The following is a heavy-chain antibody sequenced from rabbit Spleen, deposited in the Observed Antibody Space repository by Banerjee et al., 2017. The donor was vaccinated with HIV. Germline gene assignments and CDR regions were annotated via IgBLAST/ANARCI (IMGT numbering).Heavy chain of an antibody. CDR3: ARDLAGVIGWNFNL. CDR1: GFSFSSSYY. J-gene: IGHJ4*01. D-gene: IGHD4-1*01. Sequence: QEQLEESGGDLVKPEGSLTLTCTASGFSFSSSYYICWVRQAPGKGLEWIACIYTGSSATTYYASWAKGRFTISKSSSTTVTLQMTSLTAADTATYFCARDLAGVIGWNFNLWGPGTLVTAS. CDR2: IYTGSSATT. V-gene: IGHV1S45*01.